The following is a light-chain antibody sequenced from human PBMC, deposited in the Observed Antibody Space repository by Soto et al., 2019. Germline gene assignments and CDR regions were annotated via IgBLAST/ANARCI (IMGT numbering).Light chain of an antibody. J-gene: IGKJ1*01. Sequence: EIVVTQSTATLSLSPGERATLSCRASQSVNRHFTWYQQKPGQAPRLLIYDTSDRATGIPDRFSGGGSGTDFTLTISSLEPEDFAVYYCQQRYDWPPTFGQGTKVE. CDR1: QSVNRH. CDR2: DTS. CDR3: QQRYDWPPT. V-gene: IGKV3-11*01.